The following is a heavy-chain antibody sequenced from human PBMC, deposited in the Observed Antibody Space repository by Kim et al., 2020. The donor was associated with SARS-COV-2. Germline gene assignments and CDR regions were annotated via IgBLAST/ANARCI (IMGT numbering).Heavy chain of an antibody. CDR1: GYTFTGYY. V-gene: IGHV1-2*02. Sequence: ASVKVSCKASGYTFTGYYMHWVRQAPGQGLEWMGGINPNSGGTSYAQKFQGRVTVIRDTSISTASMEVTRLTSDDTAVYYCARGSNGGYDNVGYMDVWGK. CDR2: INPNSGGT. CDR3: ARGSNGGYDNVGYMDV. D-gene: IGHD5-12*01. J-gene: IGHJ6*03.